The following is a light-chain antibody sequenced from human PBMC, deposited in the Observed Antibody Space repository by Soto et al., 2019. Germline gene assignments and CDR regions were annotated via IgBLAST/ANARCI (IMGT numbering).Light chain of an antibody. CDR2: INSDGSH. CDR3: QSWGTGIQV. V-gene: IGLV4-69*01. CDR1: SGHSTYA. J-gene: IGLJ3*02. Sequence: QSVLTQSPSASASLGASVKLTCTLSSGHSTYAIAWHQQQSEKGPRFLMKINSDGSHSKGDGIFDRFSGSSSGAERHLTISSLQSEDKADYYCQSWGTGIQVFGGGTKVTVL.